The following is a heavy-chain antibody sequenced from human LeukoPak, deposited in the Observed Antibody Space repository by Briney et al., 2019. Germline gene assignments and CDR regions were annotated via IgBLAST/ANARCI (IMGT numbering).Heavy chain of an antibody. J-gene: IGHJ3*02. D-gene: IGHD4-23*01. CDR2: IYTSGST. CDR3: ARVSGYGGTKGAFDI. CDR1: GGSISSGSYY. Sequence: SETLSLTCTVSGGSISSGSYYWSWIRQPAGKGLEWIGRIYTSGSTNYNPSLKSRVTISVDTSKNQFSLKLSSVTAADTAVYYCARVSGYGGTKGAFDIWGQGTMVTVSS. V-gene: IGHV4-61*02.